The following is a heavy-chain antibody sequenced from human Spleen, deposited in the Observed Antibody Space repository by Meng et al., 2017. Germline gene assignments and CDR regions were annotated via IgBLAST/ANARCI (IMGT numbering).Heavy chain of an antibody. CDR3: ACSYAVLTGYYRGSAFDI. D-gene: IGHD3-9*01. CDR2: IKEDGSEK. J-gene: IGHJ3*02. Sequence: GESLKISCAASGFTFSSYWMTWVRQAPGKGLEWVANIKEDGSEKYYVDSVKGRFTISRDNAKNSLYLQMNSLRAEDTAVYYCACSYAVLTGYYRGSAFDIWGQGTMVTVSS. CDR1: GFTFSSYW. V-gene: IGHV3-7*01.